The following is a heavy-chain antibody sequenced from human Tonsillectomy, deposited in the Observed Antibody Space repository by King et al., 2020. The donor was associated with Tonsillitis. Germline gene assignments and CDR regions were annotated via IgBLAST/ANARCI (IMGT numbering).Heavy chain of an antibody. CDR1: GFTVSSNY. CDR2: IYSGGST. J-gene: IGHJ1*01. V-gene: IGHV3-66*01. D-gene: IGHD3-10*01. CDR3: ASIMVRGVMDAEYFQH. Sequence: VQLVESGGGLVQPGGSLRLSCAASGFTVSSNYMSWVRQAPGKGLEWVSVIYSGGSTYYADCVKGRFTISRDNSKNTLYLQMNSLRAEDTAVYYCASIMVRGVMDAEYFQHWGQGTLVTVSS.